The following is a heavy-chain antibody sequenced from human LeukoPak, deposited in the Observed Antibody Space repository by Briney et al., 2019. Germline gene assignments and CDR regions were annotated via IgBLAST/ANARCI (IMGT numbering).Heavy chain of an antibody. CDR2: IYSGGST. V-gene: IGHV3-53*03. Sequence: GGSLRLSCAASGSTVGTNYMSWVRQPPGKGLEWVSVIYSGGSTYYADSVKGRFTISRDNSKSTLYLQMNSLRAEDTAVYYCARGFRPIDYWGQGTLVTVSS. CDR3: ARGFRPIDY. J-gene: IGHJ4*02. CDR1: GSTVGTNY.